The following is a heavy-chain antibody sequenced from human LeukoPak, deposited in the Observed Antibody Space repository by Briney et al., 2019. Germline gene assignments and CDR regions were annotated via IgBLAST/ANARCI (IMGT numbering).Heavy chain of an antibody. J-gene: IGHJ6*02. CDR1: GGSFSGYY. Sequence: SETLSLTCAVSGGSFSGYYWSWIRQPPGKGLEGIGEINYSGSTNYNPSLKSRVTISVDTSKNQFSLKLSSVTAADTAVYYCARGWGSITILGVVIGPKYYGMDVWGQGTTVTVSS. D-gene: IGHD3-3*01. CDR3: ARGWGSITILGVVIGPKYYGMDV. V-gene: IGHV4-34*01. CDR2: INYSGST.